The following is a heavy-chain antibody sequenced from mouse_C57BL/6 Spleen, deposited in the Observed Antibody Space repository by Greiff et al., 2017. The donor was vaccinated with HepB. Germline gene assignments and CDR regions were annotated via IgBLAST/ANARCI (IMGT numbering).Heavy chain of an antibody. CDR3: TKWLLASYYFDY. Sequence: EVMLVESGAELVRPGASVKLSCTASGFNIKDYYMHWVKQRPEQGLEWIGRIDPEDGDTEYAPKFQGKATMTADTSSNTAYLQLSSLTSEDTAVYYCTKWLLASYYFDYWGQGTTLTVSS. D-gene: IGHD2-3*01. J-gene: IGHJ2*01. V-gene: IGHV14-1*01. CDR1: GFNIKDYY. CDR2: IDPEDGDT.